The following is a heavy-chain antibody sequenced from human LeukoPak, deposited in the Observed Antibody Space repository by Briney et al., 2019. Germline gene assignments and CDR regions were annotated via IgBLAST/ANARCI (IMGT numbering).Heavy chain of an antibody. CDR2: ISGSGGST. Sequence: PGGTLRLSCAASGFTFSSYAMSWVRQAPGKGLEWVSAISGSGGSTYYADSVKGRFTISRDNSKNTLYLQMNSLRAEDTAVYYCAKDHVLRYFDWLEGTRFDPWGQGTLVTVSS. CDR1: GFTFSSYA. D-gene: IGHD3-9*01. V-gene: IGHV3-23*01. J-gene: IGHJ5*02. CDR3: AKDHVLRYFDWLEGTRFDP.